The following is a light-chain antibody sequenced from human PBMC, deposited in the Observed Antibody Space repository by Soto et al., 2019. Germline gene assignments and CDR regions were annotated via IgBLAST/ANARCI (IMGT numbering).Light chain of an antibody. CDR2: AAS. V-gene: IGKV1-39*01. J-gene: IGKJ5*01. Sequence: DIQITQSPSSLSSSVLERFTITCRACQSISSYLNWYQQKPGKAPKLLIYAASSLQSGVPSRFSGSGSGTDFTLTISSLQPEDFATYYCQQSYSTPPAFGQGTRLEIK. CDR3: QQSYSTPPA. CDR1: QSISSY.